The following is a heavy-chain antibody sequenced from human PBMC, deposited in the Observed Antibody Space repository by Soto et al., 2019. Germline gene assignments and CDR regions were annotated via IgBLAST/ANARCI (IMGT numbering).Heavy chain of an antibody. CDR2: IDWNDDK. Sequence: SGPTLVNPTQTLTLTCTFSGFSLSTSGMCVSWIRQPPGKALEWLALIDWNDDKYYSTSLKTRLTISKDTSKNQVVLTMTNMDPVDTATYYCARVTTRYSSSWYEKIARDAFDIWGQGTMVTVSS. D-gene: IGHD6-13*01. CDR1: GFSLSTSGMC. J-gene: IGHJ3*02. V-gene: IGHV2-70*01. CDR3: ARVTTRYSSSWYEKIARDAFDI.